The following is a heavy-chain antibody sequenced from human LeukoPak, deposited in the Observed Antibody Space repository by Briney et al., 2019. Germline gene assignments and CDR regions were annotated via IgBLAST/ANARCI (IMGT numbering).Heavy chain of an antibody. CDR1: GGSFSGYY. D-gene: IGHD4-17*01. J-gene: IGHJ3*02. Sequence: PSETLSLTCAVYGGSFSGYYWSWIRQPPGKGLEWIGEINHSGSTNYNPSLKSRVTISVDTSKNQFSLKLSSVTAADMAVYYCARAHDYGDYGSAFDIWGQGTMVTVSS. CDR2: INHSGST. CDR3: ARAHDYGDYGSAFDI. V-gene: IGHV4-34*01.